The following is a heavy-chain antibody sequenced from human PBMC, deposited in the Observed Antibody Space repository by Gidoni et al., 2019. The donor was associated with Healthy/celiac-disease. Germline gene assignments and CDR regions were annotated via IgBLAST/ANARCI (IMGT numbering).Heavy chain of an antibody. V-gene: IGHV3-23*01. CDR2: ISGSGGST. CDR1: GFTFSSYA. Sequence: EVQLLESGGGLVQPGGSLRLSCAASGFTFSSYAMSWVRQAPGKGLEWVSAISGSGGSTYYADSVKGRFTISRDNSKNTLYLQMNSLRAEDTAVYYCAKSRAVWFRELGPEFDYWGQGTLVTVSS. D-gene: IGHD3-10*01. J-gene: IGHJ4*02. CDR3: AKSRAVWFRELGPEFDY.